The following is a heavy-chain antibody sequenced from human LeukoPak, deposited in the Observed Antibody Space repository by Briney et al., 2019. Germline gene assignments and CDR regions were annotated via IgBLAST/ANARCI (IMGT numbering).Heavy chain of an antibody. CDR1: GFTFKLYW. CDR3: AREKRGLSITKVRGLIDS. D-gene: IGHD3-10*01. Sequence: GGSLRLSCAASGFTFKLYWMHWVRQVPGKRPVWVSRINDDGSDTIYADSARGRFTISRDDAKNTVYLQMNNLRAEDTAIYYCAREKRGLSITKVRGLIDSWGQGILVAVSS. J-gene: IGHJ4*02. V-gene: IGHV3-74*01. CDR2: INDDGSDT.